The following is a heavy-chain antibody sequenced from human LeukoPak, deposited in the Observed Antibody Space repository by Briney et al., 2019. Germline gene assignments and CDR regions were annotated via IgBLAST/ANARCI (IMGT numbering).Heavy chain of an antibody. Sequence: PSETPSLTCTLSGDSISSSSYYWGWVRQPPGEGLEWIGSISYSGSTLYNPSLKSRVTIFVDMSKNQFSLKVNSVTAADTAVYYCARHMVRGLIKFRFDPWGQGTLVTVSS. CDR3: ARHMVRGLIKFRFDP. V-gene: IGHV4-39*01. J-gene: IGHJ5*02. D-gene: IGHD3-10*01. CDR2: ISYSGST. CDR1: GDSISSSSYY.